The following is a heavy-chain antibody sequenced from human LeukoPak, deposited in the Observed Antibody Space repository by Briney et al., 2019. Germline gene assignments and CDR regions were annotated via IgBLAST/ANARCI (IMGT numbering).Heavy chain of an antibody. CDR3: ARDWAEQGPRDNWFDP. J-gene: IGHJ5*02. CDR1: GYTFTGYY. CDR2: INPNSGGT. V-gene: IGHV1-2*02. D-gene: IGHD6-13*01. Sequence: GASVKVSCKASGYTFTGYYMHWVRQAPGQGLEWMGWINPNSGGTNYAQKFQGRVTMTRDTSISTAYMELSRLRSDDTAVYYCARDWAEQGPRDNWFDPWGQGTLVTVSS.